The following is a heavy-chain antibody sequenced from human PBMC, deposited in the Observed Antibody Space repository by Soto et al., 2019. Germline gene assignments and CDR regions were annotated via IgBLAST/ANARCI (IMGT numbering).Heavy chain of an antibody. Sequence: GGSLRLSCEASGFSFSTYSMHWVRQAPGKGLEWVSSIGRRSDIYYADSVKGRFTISRDNAKNSVSLQMDSLRDEDTAVYYCAREETAWPLAYGLDVWGQGTTVTVSS. CDR1: GFSFSTYS. V-gene: IGHV3-21*01. CDR3: AREETAWPLAYGLDV. D-gene: IGHD2-21*02. J-gene: IGHJ6*02. CDR2: IGRRSDI.